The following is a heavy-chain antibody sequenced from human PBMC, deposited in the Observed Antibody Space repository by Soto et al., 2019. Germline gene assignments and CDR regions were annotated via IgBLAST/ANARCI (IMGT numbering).Heavy chain of an antibody. CDR1: GYTFTTYG. CDR2: ISRYNGHT. Sequence: QVQLVQSGAEVRKPGASVKVSCKASGYTFTTYGISWVRQAPGQGLEWMGWISRYNGHTKYAQKFQGRVTMTTDTSXXTVYMDLRSLRSDDTAVYYCAREGEMPYYYYGLDVWGQGTTVTVSS. D-gene: IGHD3-16*01. CDR3: AREGEMPYYYYGLDV. J-gene: IGHJ6*02. V-gene: IGHV1-18*01.